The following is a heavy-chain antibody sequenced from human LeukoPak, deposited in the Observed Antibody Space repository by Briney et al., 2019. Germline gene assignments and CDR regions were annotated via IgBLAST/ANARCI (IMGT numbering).Heavy chain of an antibody. CDR3: VKDHAESLLTTIITLPPGY. V-gene: IGHV3-23*01. D-gene: IGHD3-3*01. Sequence: GGSLRLSCAASGFTFSNYAMTWVRQAPGEGLELVSVISASGRNTDYADSVKGRFTISRDNSENTLSLLMNSLRAEDTAVYYCVKDHAESLLTTIITLPPGYWGQGTLVTVSS. CDR2: ISASGRNT. CDR1: GFTFSNYA. J-gene: IGHJ4*02.